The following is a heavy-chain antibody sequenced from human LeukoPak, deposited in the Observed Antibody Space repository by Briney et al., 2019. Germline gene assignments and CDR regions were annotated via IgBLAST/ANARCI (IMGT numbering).Heavy chain of an antibody. Sequence: GASVKVCCKASGYTFTSYGISWVRQAPGQGLEWMGWISAYNGNTNYAQKLQGRVTMTTDTSTSTAYMELRSLRSDDTAVYYCARDTDILTGYSSDAFDIWGQGTMVTVSS. CDR1: GYTFTSYG. J-gene: IGHJ3*02. D-gene: IGHD3-9*01. CDR3: ARDTDILTGYSSDAFDI. V-gene: IGHV1-18*04. CDR2: ISAYNGNT.